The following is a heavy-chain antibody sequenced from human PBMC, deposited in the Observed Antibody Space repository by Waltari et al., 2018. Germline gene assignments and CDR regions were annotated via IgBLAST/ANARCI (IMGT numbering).Heavy chain of an antibody. Sequence: EEQLVESGGGLVQPGGSLRLSCAASGVTFSTYWMTWVRQAPGKGLEWLANIKGDGSQKNYVDSVKGRFTISRDTANNSLYLQMNSLRAEDTAVYYCARDPHYSNFDYWGQGTLVTVSS. D-gene: IGHD4-4*01. V-gene: IGHV3-7*01. J-gene: IGHJ4*02. CDR2: IKGDGSQK. CDR1: GVTFSTYW. CDR3: ARDPHYSNFDY.